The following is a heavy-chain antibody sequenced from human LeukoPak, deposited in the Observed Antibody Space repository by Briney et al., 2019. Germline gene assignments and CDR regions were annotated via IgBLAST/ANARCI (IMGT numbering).Heavy chain of an antibody. Sequence: GGSLRLSCAASGFTFSSYAMSWVRQAPGKGLVWVSSINSDGSSTSYADSVKGRFTISRDNAKNTLYLQMNTLRAEDTAVYYCAFPDYWGQGTPVTVSS. CDR1: GFTFSSYA. CDR2: INSDGSST. J-gene: IGHJ4*02. V-gene: IGHV3-74*01. CDR3: AFPDY.